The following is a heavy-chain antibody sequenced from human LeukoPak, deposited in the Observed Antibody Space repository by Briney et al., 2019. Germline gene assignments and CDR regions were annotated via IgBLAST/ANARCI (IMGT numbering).Heavy chain of an antibody. V-gene: IGHV1-46*01. Sequence: ASVKVSCKASGYTLTHYYIHLVRPAPGQGLEWMGMINPSGGSTNYAQKFQGRVTMTRDTSTSTIYMELSSLGSEDTAVYYCAREEHGGYHDYWGQGTLVIVSS. D-gene: IGHD4-23*01. J-gene: IGHJ4*02. CDR3: AREEHGGYHDY. CDR2: INPSGGST. CDR1: GYTLTHYY.